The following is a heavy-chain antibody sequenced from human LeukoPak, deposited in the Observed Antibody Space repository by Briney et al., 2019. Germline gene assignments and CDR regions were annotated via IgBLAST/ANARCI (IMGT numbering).Heavy chain of an antibody. D-gene: IGHD3-10*01. V-gene: IGHV3-23*01. Sequence: GGSLRLSCAASGFTFSSYSMNWVRQAPGKGLEWVSAISGSGGSTYYADSVKGRFTISRDNSKNTLYLQMNSLRAEDTAVYYCAKTGLLWFGESMVLGPMDVWGKGTTVTISS. CDR3: AKTGLLWFGESMVLGPMDV. CDR1: GFTFSSYS. J-gene: IGHJ6*03. CDR2: ISGSGGST.